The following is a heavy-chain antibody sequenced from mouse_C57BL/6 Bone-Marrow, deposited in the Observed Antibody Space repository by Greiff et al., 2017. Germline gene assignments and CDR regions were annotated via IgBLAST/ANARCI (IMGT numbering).Heavy chain of an antibody. Sequence: EVMLVESEGGLVQPGSSMKLSCTASGFTFSDYYMAWVRQVPEKGLEWVANINYDGSSTYYLDSLKSRFIISRDNAKNILYLQMSSLKSEDTATYYCARDGVYYGSSYGYAMDYWGQGTSVTVSS. J-gene: IGHJ4*01. D-gene: IGHD1-1*01. CDR2: INYDGSST. CDR3: ARDGVYYGSSYGYAMDY. V-gene: IGHV5-16*01. CDR1: GFTFSDYY.